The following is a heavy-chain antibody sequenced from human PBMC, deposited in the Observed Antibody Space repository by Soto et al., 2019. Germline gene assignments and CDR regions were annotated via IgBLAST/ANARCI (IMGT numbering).Heavy chain of an antibody. CDR3: VRGEWLQSGDGCDI. CDR1: GFTFSSYW. J-gene: IGHJ3*02. Sequence: LRLSCAASGFTFSSYWMHWARQAPGPGLVWVTRINSDGSSTTYADSVKGRFTISRDNANNTLYLQMNNLRAEDTAVYYCVRGEWLQSGDGCDIWGQGTMVTVAS. D-gene: IGHD5-12*01. V-gene: IGHV3-74*01. CDR2: INSDGSST.